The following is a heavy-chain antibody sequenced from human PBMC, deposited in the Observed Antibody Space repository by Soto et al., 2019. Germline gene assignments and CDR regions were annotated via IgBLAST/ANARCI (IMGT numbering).Heavy chain of an antibody. CDR2: IIPIFGTA. V-gene: IGHV1-69*12. CDR1: GGTFSSYA. D-gene: IGHD3-3*01. Sequence: QVQLVQSGAEVKKPGSSVKVSCKASGGTFSSYAISWVRQAPGQGLEWMGGIIPIFGTANYAQKFQGRVTITADESTSTAYMELSSLRSEDTAVYYCARKRITICGVELYYYGMDVWGQGTTVTVSS. J-gene: IGHJ6*02. CDR3: ARKRITICGVELYYYGMDV.